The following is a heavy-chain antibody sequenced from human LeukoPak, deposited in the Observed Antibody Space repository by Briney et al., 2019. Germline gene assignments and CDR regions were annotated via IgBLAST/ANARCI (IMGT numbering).Heavy chain of an antibody. Sequence: EASVKVSCKASGYTFTSYGISWVRQAPGQGLEWMGWISAYNGNTNYAQKLQGRVTMTTDTSTSTAYMELRSLRSDDTAVYYCARDWTSYCSSTSCYPGELDYWGQGTLVTVSS. CDR1: GYTFTSYG. J-gene: IGHJ4*02. CDR2: ISAYNGNT. D-gene: IGHD2-2*01. V-gene: IGHV1-18*01. CDR3: ARDWTSYCSSTSCYPGELDY.